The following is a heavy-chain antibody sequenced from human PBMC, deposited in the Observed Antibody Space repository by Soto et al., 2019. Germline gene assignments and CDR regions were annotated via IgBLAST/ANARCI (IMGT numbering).Heavy chain of an antibody. CDR1: GGTFSSYA. CDR2: IIPIFDTA. CDR3: ARVPPRSSGWYIFDY. Sequence: QVQLVQSGAEVKKPGSSVKVSCKASGGTFSSYAISWVRQAPGQGLEWMGGIIPIFDTANYAQKFQGRVTITADESTSTAYMELSSLRSEDTAVYYCARVPPRSSGWYIFDYWGQGTLVTVSS. D-gene: IGHD6-19*01. V-gene: IGHV1-69*01. J-gene: IGHJ4*02.